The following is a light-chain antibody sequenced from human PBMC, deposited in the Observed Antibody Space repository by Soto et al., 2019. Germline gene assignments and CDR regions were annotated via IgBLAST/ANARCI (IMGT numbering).Light chain of an antibody. CDR1: QSVSRY. Sequence: EIALTQSPATLSLSPGERATLSCRASQSVSRYLAWYQQKPGQPPRLLIYDATNRATASPARFSGSGAGKDFTLTISRLEHEDVAVYYWQQRGTWPSFGGGTKVEIK. CDR3: QQRGTWPS. V-gene: IGKV3-11*01. J-gene: IGKJ4*01. CDR2: DAT.